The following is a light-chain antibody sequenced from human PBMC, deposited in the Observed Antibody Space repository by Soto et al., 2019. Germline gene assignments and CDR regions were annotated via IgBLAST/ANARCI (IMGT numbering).Light chain of an antibody. CDR2: VAS. V-gene: IGKV1-39*01. J-gene: IGKJ1*01. CDR1: QSIDTY. CDR3: QQNQDIPPT. Sequence: IQMTQSPSSLSASVGDRVTVTCRASQSIDTYLNWYQQRPGQAPKLLIYVASTLQSGVPSRFSGSGSGTHFPLTISSLQPEDFATYYCQQNQDIPPTFGQGPR.